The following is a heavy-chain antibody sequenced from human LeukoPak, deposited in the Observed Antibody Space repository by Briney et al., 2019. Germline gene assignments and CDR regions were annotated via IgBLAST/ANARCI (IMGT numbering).Heavy chain of an antibody. CDR3: ARRGMYSSNWFYFDY. D-gene: IGHD6-13*01. V-gene: IGHV5-51*01. Sequence: GESLQISCKGSGYSFTSYWIAWVRQMPGKGLEGMGIIYPGDSDIRYSPSFQGQVTISADKSISTAYLQWSSLKASDTAMYYCARRGMYSSNWFYFDYWGQGTLVTVSS. CDR2: IYPGDSDI. CDR1: GYSFTSYW. J-gene: IGHJ4*02.